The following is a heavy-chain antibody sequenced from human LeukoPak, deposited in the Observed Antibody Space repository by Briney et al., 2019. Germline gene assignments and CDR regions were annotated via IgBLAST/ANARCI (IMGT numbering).Heavy chain of an antibody. J-gene: IGHJ6*03. CDR2: INPNSGGT. Sequence: ASVKVSCKASGYTFTGYYMHWVRQAPGQGLEWMGWINPNSGGTNYAQKFQGRVTMTRDTSISTAYMELSRLRSDDTAVYYCAREPRYCSGGNCYRGGYMDVWGKGTTVTVSS. D-gene: IGHD2-15*01. CDR1: GYTFTGYY. V-gene: IGHV1-2*02. CDR3: AREPRYCSGGNCYRGGYMDV.